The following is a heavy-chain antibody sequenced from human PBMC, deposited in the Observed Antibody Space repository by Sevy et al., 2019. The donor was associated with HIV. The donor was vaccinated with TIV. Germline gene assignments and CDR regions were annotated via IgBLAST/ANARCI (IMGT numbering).Heavy chain of an antibody. J-gene: IGHJ5*02. CDR3: AGDSNGTSNEPAPGS. D-gene: IGHD2-8*01. CDR1: GFTFTNYG. CDR2: IWSDGTNK. Sequence: GGSLRLSCAASGFTFTNYGMHWVRQAPGKGLEWVAFIWSDGTNKYYADSVKGRFTISRDESKNPLYLQMNSLRTEDTAVYYCAGDSNGTSNEPAPGSWGQGTLVTVSS. V-gene: IGHV3-30*02.